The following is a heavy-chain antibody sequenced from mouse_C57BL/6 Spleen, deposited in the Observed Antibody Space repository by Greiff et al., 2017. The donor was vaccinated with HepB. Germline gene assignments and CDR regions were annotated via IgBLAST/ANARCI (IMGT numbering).Heavy chain of an antibody. D-gene: IGHD2-5*01. CDR1: GYTFTSYT. CDR2: INPSSGYT. V-gene: IGHV1-4*01. CDR3: ARWESNYYYAMDD. Sequence: QVQLQQSGAELARPGASVKMSCKASGYTFTSYTMHWVKQRPGQGLEWIGYINPSSGYTKYNQKFKDKATLTADKSSSTAYMQLSSLTSADSAVYYCARWESNYYYAMDDWGQGTSVTVSS. J-gene: IGHJ4*01.